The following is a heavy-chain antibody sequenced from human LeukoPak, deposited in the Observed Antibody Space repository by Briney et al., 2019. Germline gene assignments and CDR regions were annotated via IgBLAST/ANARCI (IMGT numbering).Heavy chain of an antibody. V-gene: IGHV3-33*01. CDR3: ARDKYSSSSYYFDY. CDR2: IWYDGSNK. Sequence: PGRSLRLSCAASGFTLGSYGMHGVRQAPGKGLEWVAVIWYDGSNKYYADSVKGRFTISRDNSKNTLYLQMNSLRAEDTAVYYCARDKYSSSSYYFDYWGQGTLVTVSS. D-gene: IGHD6-6*01. J-gene: IGHJ4*02. CDR1: GFTLGSYG.